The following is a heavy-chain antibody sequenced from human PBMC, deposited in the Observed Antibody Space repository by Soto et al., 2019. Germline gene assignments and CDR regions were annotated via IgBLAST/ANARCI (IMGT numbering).Heavy chain of an antibody. CDR2: IYHSGRT. CDR1: GGSISSGGYS. D-gene: IGHD1-1*01. J-gene: IGHJ5*02. Sequence: QLQLQESGSGLVRPSQTLSLTCAVSGGSISSGGYSWNWIRQPPGKGLEWIGYIYHSGRTLYNPSLKGRVTISVAKSKNQFSLKLSSVTAADTAVYYCARDQLEGNWFDPWGQGTLVTVSS. V-gene: IGHV4-30-2*01. CDR3: ARDQLEGNWFDP.